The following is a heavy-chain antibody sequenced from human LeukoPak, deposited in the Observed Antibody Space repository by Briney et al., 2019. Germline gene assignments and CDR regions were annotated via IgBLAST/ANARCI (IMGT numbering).Heavy chain of an antibody. V-gene: IGHV3-66*01. CDR2: IYSGGST. Sequence: GGSLRLSWAASGFTVSSNYMSWVRQAPGKGLEWVSGIYSGGSTYYADSVKGRFTISRDNSKNTLYLQMNSLRAEDTAVYHCAGISPWGQGTLVTVSS. CDR1: GFTVSSNY. J-gene: IGHJ4*02. CDR3: AGISP.